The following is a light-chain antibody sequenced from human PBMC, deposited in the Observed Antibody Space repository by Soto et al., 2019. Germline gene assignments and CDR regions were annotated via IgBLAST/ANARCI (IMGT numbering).Light chain of an antibody. CDR2: EVS. Sequence: QSALTQPPSASGSPGQSVTISCTGTSSDVGGYNYVSWYQQHPGKAPKLMIYEVSKRPSGVPDRFSGSKSGNTASLTVSGLQAEDEADYCCSSYAGSNNLGVFGGGTKLTV. CDR1: SSDVGGYNY. J-gene: IGLJ3*02. V-gene: IGLV2-8*01. CDR3: SSYAGSNNLGV.